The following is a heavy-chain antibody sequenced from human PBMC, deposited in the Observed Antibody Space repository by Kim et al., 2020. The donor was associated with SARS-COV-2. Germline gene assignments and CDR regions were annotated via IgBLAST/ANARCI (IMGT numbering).Heavy chain of an antibody. CDR1: GGSISSYY. CDR3: ARCTWFGDTREMDV. D-gene: IGHD3-10*01. V-gene: IGHV4-59*13. J-gene: IGHJ6*02. Sequence: SETLSLTCTVSGGSISSYYWSWIRQPPGKGLEWIGYIYYSGSTNYNPSLKSRVTISVDTSKNQFSLKLSSVTAADTAVYYCARCTWFGDTREMDVWGQGTTVTVSS. CDR2: IYYSGST.